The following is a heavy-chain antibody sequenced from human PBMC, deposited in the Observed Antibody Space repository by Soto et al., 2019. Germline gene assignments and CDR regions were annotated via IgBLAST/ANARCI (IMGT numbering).Heavy chain of an antibody. D-gene: IGHD3-22*01. J-gene: IGHJ3*01. V-gene: IGHV1-24*01. CDR3: AQVHDSSGYSAFDL. CDR1: GYTLTELS. CDR2: FDPEDGET. Sequence: ASVKVSCKVSGYTLTELSMHWVRQAPGKGLEWMGGFDPEDGETIYAQKFQGRVTMTEDTSTDTAYMELSSLRSEDTAVYYCAQVHDSSGYSAFDLWGQGTMVTVSS.